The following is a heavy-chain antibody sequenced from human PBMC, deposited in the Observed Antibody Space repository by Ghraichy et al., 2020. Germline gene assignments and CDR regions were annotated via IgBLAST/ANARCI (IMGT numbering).Heavy chain of an antibody. J-gene: IGHJ4*02. Sequence: GGSLRLSCAASGFTFSSHWMHWVRQAPGKGLVALSHINGAETTTTYADSVKGRFTISRDNAKNTLYLQMNRLRAEDTAIYDCARDNWGSIDYWGQGTLVTVSS. D-gene: IGHD7-27*01. CDR1: GFTFSSHW. CDR3: ARDNWGSIDY. V-gene: IGHV3-74*03. CDR2: INGAETTT.